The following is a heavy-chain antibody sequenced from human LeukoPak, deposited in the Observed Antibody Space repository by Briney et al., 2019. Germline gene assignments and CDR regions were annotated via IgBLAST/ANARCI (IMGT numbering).Heavy chain of an antibody. J-gene: IGHJ5*02. CDR3: AREVAAASRNWFDP. D-gene: IGHD6-13*01. V-gene: IGHV4-59*01. CDR2: IYYSGST. CDR1: GDSISSYY. Sequence: SETLSLTCTVSGDSISSYYWNWIRQPPGKGLEWIGYIYYSGSTNYNPSLKSRVTISINTSKNQFSLKLSSVTAADTAVYYCAREVAAASRNWFDPWGQGTLVTVSS.